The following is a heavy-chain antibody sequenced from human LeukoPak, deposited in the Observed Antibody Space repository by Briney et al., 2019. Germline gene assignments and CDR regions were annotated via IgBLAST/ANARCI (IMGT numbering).Heavy chain of an antibody. V-gene: IGHV1-3*01. D-gene: IGHD2-15*01. Sequence: ASVKVSCKASGYTFTSYAMHWVRQAPGQRLEWMGWINAGNGNTKYSQKFQGRVTMTRDTSTSTVYMELSSLRSEDTAVYYCARKRATPPYYFDYWGQGTLVTVSS. CDR2: INAGNGNT. J-gene: IGHJ4*02. CDR1: GYTFTSYA. CDR3: ARKRATPPYYFDY.